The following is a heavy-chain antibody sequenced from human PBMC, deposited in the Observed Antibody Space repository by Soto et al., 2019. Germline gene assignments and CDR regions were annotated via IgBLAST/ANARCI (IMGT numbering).Heavy chain of an antibody. CDR1: NDSISEYY. CDR2: INQSGRT. D-gene: IGHD2-8*01. V-gene: IGHV4-34*01. J-gene: IGHJ4*02. Sequence: SETLSLTCAVFNDSISEYYWSWIRQSPGKGLEWIGEINQSGRTNYNPSLRSRLTLSIDTSKNQFSLKLRSVNAADTAVYFCARGGYCVNDVCSTQFDYWGQGALVTVSS. CDR3: ARGGYCVNDVCSTQFDY.